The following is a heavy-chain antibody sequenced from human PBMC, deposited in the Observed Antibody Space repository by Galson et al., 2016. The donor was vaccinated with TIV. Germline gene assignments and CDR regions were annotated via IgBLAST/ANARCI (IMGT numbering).Heavy chain of an antibody. CDR1: GAIFSNYP. CDR3: ARLTPCGGDCYYFDR. V-gene: IGHV1-69*13. Sequence: SVKVSCKASGAIFSNYPITWVRQAPGQGLEWMGGIIPISGIADNSQKFQGRVSITADVSPNTVYMELSSLRSEDTAVYYCARLTPCGGDCYYFDRWGQGTLVTVSS. J-gene: IGHJ4*02. CDR2: IIPISGIA. D-gene: IGHD2-21*02.